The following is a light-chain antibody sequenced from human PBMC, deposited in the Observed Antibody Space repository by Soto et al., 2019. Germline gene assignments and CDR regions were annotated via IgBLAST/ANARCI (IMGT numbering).Light chain of an antibody. J-gene: IGLJ1*01. CDR2: QDD. CDR3: QAWDSNTAV. V-gene: IGLV3-1*01. CDR1: KLGDKY. Sequence: SYELTQPPSVSVSPGQTASITCSGDKLGDKYACWYQQKPGQSPVLVIYQDDQRPSGIPERFSGSNSGNTATLTITGTQAMDEADYYCQAWDSNTAVFGTGTKLTVL.